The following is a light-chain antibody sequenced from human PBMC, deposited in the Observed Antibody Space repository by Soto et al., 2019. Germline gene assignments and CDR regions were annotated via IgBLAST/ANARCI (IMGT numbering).Light chain of an antibody. CDR3: QQSYSTPLT. J-gene: IGKJ4*01. V-gene: IGKV1-39*01. CDR2: AAS. CDR1: QSISTY. Sequence: DIQMTQSPSSLSASVGDRVTITCRASQSISTYLNWYQQKPGKAPNFLIYAASSLQSGVPSRFSGSGSGTDFTLTISSLQPEDFATYYCQQSYSTPLTFGGGTKVEIK.